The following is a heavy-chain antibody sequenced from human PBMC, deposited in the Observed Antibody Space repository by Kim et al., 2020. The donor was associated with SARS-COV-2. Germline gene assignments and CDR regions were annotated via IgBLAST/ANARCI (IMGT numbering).Heavy chain of an antibody. Sequence: SQTLSLTCAISGDSVSSNSAAWNWIRQSPSRGLEWLGRTYYRSKWYNDYAVSVKSRITINPDTSKNQFSLQLNSVTPEDTAVYYCARGHYGSGSYYSPIDYFDSWGQGTLVTVSS. CDR2: TYYRSKWYN. CDR3: ARGHYGSGSYYSPIDYFDS. J-gene: IGHJ4*02. CDR1: GDSVSSNSAA. V-gene: IGHV6-1*01. D-gene: IGHD3-10*01.